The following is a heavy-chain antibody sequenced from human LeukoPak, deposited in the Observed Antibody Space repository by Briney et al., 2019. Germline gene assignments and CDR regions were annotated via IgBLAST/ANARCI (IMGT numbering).Heavy chain of an antibody. J-gene: IGHJ4*02. V-gene: IGHV3-21*01. CDR2: ITSGSYI. D-gene: IGHD6-13*01. Sequence: GGSLRLSCVASGFTFSSYTMNWVRQAPGKGLEWASSITSGSYIYYAESVKGRFTISRDNAKNSLYLQMNSLRAEDTAVYYCARDPAADDYWGQGTLVTVSS. CDR1: GFTFSSYT. CDR3: ARDPAADDY.